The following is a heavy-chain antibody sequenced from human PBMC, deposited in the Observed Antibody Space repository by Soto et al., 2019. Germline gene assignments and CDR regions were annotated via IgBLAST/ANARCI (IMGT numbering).Heavy chain of an antibody. CDR3: ARVLRALFRRFDY. CDR2: IYHSGST. CDR1: GGSISSSNW. V-gene: IGHV4-4*02. Sequence: QVQLQESGPGLVKPSGTLSLTCAVSGGSISSSNWWSWVRQPPGKGLEWIGEIYHSGSTNYNPSPTRRVTISVDKSKNQFALKLSSVAAADTAVYYCARVLRALFRRFDYWGQGTLVTVSS. J-gene: IGHJ4*02. D-gene: IGHD2-21*01.